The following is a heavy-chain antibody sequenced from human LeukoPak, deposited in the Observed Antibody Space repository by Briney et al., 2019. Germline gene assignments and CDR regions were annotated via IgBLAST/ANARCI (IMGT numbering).Heavy chain of an antibody. CDR1: GGSISSGDYY. V-gene: IGHV4-30-4*08. CDR2: IYYSGST. CDR3: ARDSTFVLWFGEY. Sequence: SQTLSLTCTVSGGSISSGDYYWSWIRQPPGKGLEGIGYIYYSGSTYYNPSLKSRVTISVDTSKDQFSLKLSSVTAADTAVYYCARDSTFVLWFGEYWGLGTLVTVSS. D-gene: IGHD3-10*01. J-gene: IGHJ4*02.